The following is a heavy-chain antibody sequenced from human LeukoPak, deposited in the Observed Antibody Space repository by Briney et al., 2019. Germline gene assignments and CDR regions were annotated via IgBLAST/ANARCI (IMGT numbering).Heavy chain of an antibody. J-gene: IGHJ4*02. Sequence: GASVKVSCKASGYTFTGYYMHWVRQAPGQGLEWMGWINPNSGGTNYAQKLQGRVTVTTDTSTSTAYMELRSLRSDDTAVYYCARDGNWNDDDYWGQGTLVTVSS. CDR1: GYTFTGYY. CDR3: ARDGNWNDDDY. D-gene: IGHD1-20*01. CDR2: INPNSGGT. V-gene: IGHV1-2*02.